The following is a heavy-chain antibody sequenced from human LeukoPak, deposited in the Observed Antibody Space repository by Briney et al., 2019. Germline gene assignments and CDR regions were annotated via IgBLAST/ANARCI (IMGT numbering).Heavy chain of an antibody. CDR3: TTDPYYYDSSGYYRIFGKFDY. Sequence: GGSLRLSCAASGFTFSNAWMSWVRQAPGKGLEWVGRIKSKTDGGTTDYAAPVKGRFTISRDDSKNTLYLQMNSLETEDTAVYYCTTDPYYYDSSGYYRIFGKFDYWGQGTLVTVSS. V-gene: IGHV3-15*01. CDR2: IKSKTDGGTT. CDR1: GFTFSNAW. D-gene: IGHD3-22*01. J-gene: IGHJ4*02.